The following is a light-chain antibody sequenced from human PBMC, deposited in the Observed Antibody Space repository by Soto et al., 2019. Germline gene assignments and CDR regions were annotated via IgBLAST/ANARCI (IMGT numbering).Light chain of an antibody. Sequence: QSVLTQAPSGSGGPRQRVTISCTGTSSNIGAGYHVHWYQQHPGIAPKLLISHNNNRPSGVPDRFSGSKSDTSASLAITGLQADDEADYYCQSYDNSLSGYVFGTGTKVTVL. J-gene: IGLJ1*01. CDR1: SSNIGAGYH. V-gene: IGLV1-40*01. CDR3: QSYDNSLSGYV. CDR2: HNN.